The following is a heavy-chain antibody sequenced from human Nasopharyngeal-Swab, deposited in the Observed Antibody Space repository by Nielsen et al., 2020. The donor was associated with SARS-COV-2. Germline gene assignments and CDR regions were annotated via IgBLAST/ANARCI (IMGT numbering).Heavy chain of an antibody. J-gene: IGHJ3*02. D-gene: IGHD3-22*01. CDR1: GFTSSNAW. V-gene: IGHV3-15*01. CDR3: TTSGYDSTSDAFDI. Sequence: GESLKISCAASGFTSSNAWMSWVRQAPGKGLEWVGRIKSKTDGGTTDYAAPVKGRFTISRDDSKNTLYLQMNSLKTEDTAVYYCTTSGYDSTSDAFDIWGQGTMVTVSS. CDR2: IKSKTDGGTT.